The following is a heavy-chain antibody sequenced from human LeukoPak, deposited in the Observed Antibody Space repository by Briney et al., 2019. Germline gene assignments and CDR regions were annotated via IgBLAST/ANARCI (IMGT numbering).Heavy chain of an antibody. J-gene: IGHJ5*02. CDR1: GYSISSGYY. CDR2: IYHSGST. CDR3: ARDGVNIVAVPAAEVNWFDP. D-gene: IGHD2-2*01. Sequence: SETLSLTCAVSGYSISSGYYWGWIRQPPGKGLEWIGSIYHSGSTYYNPSLKSRVTISVDTSKNQFSLKPSSVTAADTAVYYCARDGVNIVAVPAAEVNWFDPWGQGTLVTVSS. V-gene: IGHV4-38-2*02.